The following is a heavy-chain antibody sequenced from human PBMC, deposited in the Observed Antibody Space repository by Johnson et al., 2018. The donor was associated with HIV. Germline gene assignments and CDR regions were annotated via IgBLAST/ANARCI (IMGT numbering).Heavy chain of an antibody. CDR1: GFTFNDYY. J-gene: IGHJ3*02. CDR3: VREDVSRGYAGTFDI. D-gene: IGHD6-13*01. CDR2: ISTSGATI. V-gene: IGHV3-11*04. Sequence: QVQLVESGGGVVQPGRSLRLSCAASGFTFNDYYMSWIRQAPGKGLEWLSYISTSGATIYYADSVKGRFTISRDNAKNSLYLQMNSLRAEDTAVYYCVREDVSRGYAGTFDIWGQGTLVTVSA.